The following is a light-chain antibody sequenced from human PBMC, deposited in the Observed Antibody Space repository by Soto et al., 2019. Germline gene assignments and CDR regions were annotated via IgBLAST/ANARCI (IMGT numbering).Light chain of an antibody. CDR3: QQYDSSPRT. CDR1: QSVSSSY. V-gene: IGKV3-20*01. J-gene: IGKJ1*01. CDR2: RTY. Sequence: EIVLTQSPGTLSLSPGERATLSCRASQSVSSSYLAWYQQKPGQAPRLLIYRTYNRATGIPDRFSGSGSGTDFTLTIRRLEPEDFAVYWCQQYDSSPRTFGQGTKVDIK.